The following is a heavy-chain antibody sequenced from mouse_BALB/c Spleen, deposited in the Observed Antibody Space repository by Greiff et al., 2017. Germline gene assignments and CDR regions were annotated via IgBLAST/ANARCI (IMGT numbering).Heavy chain of an antibody. Sequence: VQLQQSGPELVKPGASVKISCKASGYAFSNSWMNWVKQSPGQGLEWIGRIYPGDGDTNYNGKFKGKATLTADKSSSTAYLQLSSLTSVYSAVYFCATTTTVFACWGQGTVVSVSS. CDR1: GYAFSNSW. CDR3: ATTTTVFAC. J-gene: IGHJ3*01. D-gene: IGHD1-1*01. V-gene: IGHV1-82*01. CDR2: IYPGDGDT.